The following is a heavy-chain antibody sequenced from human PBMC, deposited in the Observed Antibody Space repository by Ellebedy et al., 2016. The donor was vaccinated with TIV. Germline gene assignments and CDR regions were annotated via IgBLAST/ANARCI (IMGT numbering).Heavy chain of an antibody. V-gene: IGHV1-2*02. Sequence: AASVKVSCKASGYTFTAYYIHWVRQAPGQGLEWMGWINPSSGATNYAQKFQGRVSVTRDTSTSTAFLELSRLRSDDTAVYYCTRDLTNIVSGDYWGQGTLVTVSS. CDR1: GYTFTAYY. CDR2: INPSSGAT. J-gene: IGHJ4*02. CDR3: TRDLTNIVSGDY. D-gene: IGHD5/OR15-5a*01.